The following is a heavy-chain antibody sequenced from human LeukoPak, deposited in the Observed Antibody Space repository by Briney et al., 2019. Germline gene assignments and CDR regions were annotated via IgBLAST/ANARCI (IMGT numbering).Heavy chain of an antibody. D-gene: IGHD6-13*01. CDR3: AKGPYSDSSEWFQY. CDR2: ISGTGGRI. V-gene: IGHV3-23*01. Sequence: GGSLRLSCAASGFSFSRYAMGWVRGAPGEGLEWVLSISGTGGRIYYADSVKGRFTISRDNSRNTLSLQMNSLRVEDTAVYFCAKGPYSDSSEWFQYWGQGTLVTVSS. J-gene: IGHJ1*01. CDR1: GFSFSRYA.